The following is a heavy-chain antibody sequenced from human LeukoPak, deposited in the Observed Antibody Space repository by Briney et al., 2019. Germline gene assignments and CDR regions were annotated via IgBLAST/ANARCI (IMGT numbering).Heavy chain of an antibody. D-gene: IGHD6-13*01. J-gene: IGHJ4*02. Sequence: PGGSLRLSCVGSGFTFSSYAVHWVRQAPGKGLEWVAVISYDGSNKHYADSVKGRFTISRDNSKNTLYLEMNSLRDEDTAVYYCARVWGLAVAGGEIEYWGQGTLVTVSS. CDR3: ARVWGLAVAGGEIEY. V-gene: IGHV3-30-3*01. CDR1: GFTFSSYA. CDR2: ISYDGSNK.